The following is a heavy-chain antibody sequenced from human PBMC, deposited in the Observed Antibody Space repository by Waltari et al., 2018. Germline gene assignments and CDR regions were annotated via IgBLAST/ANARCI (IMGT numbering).Heavy chain of an antibody. Sequence: QVQLVESGGGVVQPGRSLRLSCAASGFTFSRFGMHWVRQAPGKGVECVAVIGNDGSNEYYVDSVKGRFTISRDNSKNTLYLQMNSLRAEDSAVYYCASQSTTLFDYWGQGTLVTVSS. CDR3: ASQSTTLFDY. V-gene: IGHV3-33*01. CDR2: IGNDGSNE. J-gene: IGHJ4*02. CDR1: GFTFSRFG. D-gene: IGHD2-15*01.